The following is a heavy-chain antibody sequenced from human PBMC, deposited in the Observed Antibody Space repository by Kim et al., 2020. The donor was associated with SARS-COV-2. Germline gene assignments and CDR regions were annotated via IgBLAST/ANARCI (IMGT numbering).Heavy chain of an antibody. V-gene: IGHV4-34*01. D-gene: IGHD6-19*01. Sequence: SLKSRVTISVDTSKNQFSLKLSSVTAADTAVYYCARHGRIAVAGSNWFDPWGQGTLVTVSS. J-gene: IGHJ5*02. CDR3: ARHGRIAVAGSNWFDP.